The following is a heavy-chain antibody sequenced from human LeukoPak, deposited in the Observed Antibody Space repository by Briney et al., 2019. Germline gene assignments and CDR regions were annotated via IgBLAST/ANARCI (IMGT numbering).Heavy chain of an antibody. J-gene: IGHJ4*02. CDR1: GYTFTGYF. CDR3: ASTLAAGTSYFDY. Sequence: SVKVSCKASGYTFTGYFIHWVRQAPGQGLEWMGWINPNSGGTYYAQKFQGRGTMTRDTSISTAYMELSRLTSDDTAVYYCASTLAAGTSYFDYWGQGTLITVSS. V-gene: IGHV1-2*02. CDR2: INPNSGGT. D-gene: IGHD6-13*01.